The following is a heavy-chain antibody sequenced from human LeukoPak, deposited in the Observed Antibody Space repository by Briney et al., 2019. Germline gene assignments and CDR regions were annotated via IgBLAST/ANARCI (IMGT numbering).Heavy chain of an antibody. D-gene: IGHD6-13*01. V-gene: IGHV3-7*01. CDR1: GFTFSSYW. CDR3: ARVGSSRINDAFDI. Sequence: GGSLRLSCAASGFTFSSYWMSWVRQAPGKGLEWVANIKQDGSGKYYVDSVKGRFTISRDNAKNSLYLKMNSLRAEDTAVYYCARVGSSRINDAFDIWGQGTMVTVSS. CDR2: IKQDGSGK. J-gene: IGHJ3*02.